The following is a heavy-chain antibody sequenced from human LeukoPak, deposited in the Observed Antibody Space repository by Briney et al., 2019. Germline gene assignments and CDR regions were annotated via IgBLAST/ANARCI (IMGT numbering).Heavy chain of an antibody. J-gene: IGHJ4*02. V-gene: IGHV4-4*02. Sequence: SETLSLTCAVSGGSISSSNWWSWVRQPPVKGLEWIGEIYHSGSTNYNPSLKSRVTISVDTSKNQFSLKLSSVTAADTAVYYCARQDSGYSYGTVDYWGQGTLVTVSS. D-gene: IGHD5-18*01. CDR3: ARQDSGYSYGTVDY. CDR1: GGSISSSNW. CDR2: IYHSGST.